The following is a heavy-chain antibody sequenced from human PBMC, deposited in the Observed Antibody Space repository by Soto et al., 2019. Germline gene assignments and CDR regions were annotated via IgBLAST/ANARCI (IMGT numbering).Heavy chain of an antibody. D-gene: IGHD2-15*01. V-gene: IGHV4-34*01. CDR1: GGSFSGYY. CDR2: INHGGST. CDR3: ACSLRFCSGGSCSSGWFDP. Sequence: QVQLQQWGAGLLKPSETLSLTCVVYGGSFSGYYWSWICQPPGQGLEWIGEINHGGSTNYNTSLNGRVTISVDAPKNPLSLTLGSVTAADTAVYSLACSLRFCSGGSCSSGWFDPWGQGTLVTVSS. J-gene: IGHJ5*02.